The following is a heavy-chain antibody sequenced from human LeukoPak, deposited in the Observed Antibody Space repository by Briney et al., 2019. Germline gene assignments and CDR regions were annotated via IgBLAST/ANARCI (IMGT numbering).Heavy chain of an antibody. D-gene: IGHD5-12*01. V-gene: IGHV3-23*01. CDR2: ISGSGGST. CDR1: GFTFSSYA. J-gene: IGHJ4*02. Sequence: GGSLRLSCAASGFTFSSYAMSWVRQAPGEGLEWGSAISGSGGSTYYADSVKGRFTISRDNAKNSLYLQMNSLRAEDTALYYCAKGNSYSGYVYFDYWGQGTLVTVSS. CDR3: AKGNSYSGYVYFDY.